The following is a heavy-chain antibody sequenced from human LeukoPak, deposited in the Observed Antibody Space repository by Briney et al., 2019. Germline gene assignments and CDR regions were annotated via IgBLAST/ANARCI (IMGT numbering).Heavy chain of an antibody. Sequence: GGSLRLSCAASGFTFDDYAMHWVRQAPGKGLEWVSGISWNSGSIGYADSAKGRFTISRDNAKNSLYLQMNSLRAEDTAVYYCAREGHSSGWYDAYCFDYWGQGTLVTVSS. J-gene: IGHJ4*02. CDR3: AREGHSSGWYDAYCFDY. V-gene: IGHV3-9*01. CDR1: GFTFDDYA. D-gene: IGHD6-19*01. CDR2: ISWNSGSI.